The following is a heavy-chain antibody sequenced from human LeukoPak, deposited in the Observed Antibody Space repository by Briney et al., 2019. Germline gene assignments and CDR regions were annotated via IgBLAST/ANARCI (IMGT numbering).Heavy chain of an antibody. CDR3: ARAMYYYGSGSHLRVYYYGMDV. J-gene: IGHJ6*04. V-gene: IGHV3-21*01. CDR2: ISSSSSYI. CDR1: GFTFSSYS. D-gene: IGHD3-10*01. Sequence: PGGSLRLSCAASGFTFSSYSMNWVRQAPGKGLEWVSSISSSSSYIYYADSVKGRFTISRDNAKNSLYLQMNSLRAEDTAVYYCARAMYYYGSGSHLRVYYYGMDVWGKGTTVTVSS.